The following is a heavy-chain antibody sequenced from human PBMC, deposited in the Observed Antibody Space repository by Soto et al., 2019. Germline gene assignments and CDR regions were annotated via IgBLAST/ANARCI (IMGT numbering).Heavy chain of an antibody. CDR3: AREGGYDFWSGYWGY. J-gene: IGHJ4*02. Sequence: PGGSLRLSCAASGFTFSSYEMTWVRQAPGKGLEWVSYISSSGSTIYYADSVKGRFTISRDNAKNSLYLQMNSLRAEDTAVYYCAREGGYDFWSGYWGYWGQGTLVTVSS. CDR2: ISSSGSTI. V-gene: IGHV3-48*03. D-gene: IGHD3-3*01. CDR1: GFTFSSYE.